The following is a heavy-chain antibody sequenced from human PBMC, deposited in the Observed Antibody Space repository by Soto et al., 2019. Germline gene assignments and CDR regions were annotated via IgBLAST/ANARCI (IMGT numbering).Heavy chain of an antibody. D-gene: IGHD3-22*01. CDR3: ARAGRITMRFDAFDI. CDR1: GGSISSGGYY. V-gene: IGHV4-31*03. J-gene: IGHJ3*02. Sequence: PSETLSLTCTVSGGSISSGGYYWSWIRQHPGKGLEWIGYIYYSGSTYYNPSLKSRVTISVDTSKNQFSLKLSSVTAADTAVYYCARAGRITMRFDAFDIWGQGTMVTVSS. CDR2: IYYSGST.